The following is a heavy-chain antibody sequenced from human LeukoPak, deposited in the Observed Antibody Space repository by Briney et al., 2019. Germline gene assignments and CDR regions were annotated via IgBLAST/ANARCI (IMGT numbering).Heavy chain of an antibody. V-gene: IGHV3-48*03. Sequence: GGSLRLSCAASGFTFSSYEMNWVRQAPGKGLEWVSYISSSGSTLYYAHSVKGRFTISRDNAKNSLYLQRNSLGAEDTAVYYCARDREAVDTKAWCFDCWGQGTLVTVSS. CDR3: ARDREAVDTKAWCFDC. CDR2: ISSSGSTL. D-gene: IGHD6-19*01. J-gene: IGHJ4*02. CDR1: GFTFSSYE.